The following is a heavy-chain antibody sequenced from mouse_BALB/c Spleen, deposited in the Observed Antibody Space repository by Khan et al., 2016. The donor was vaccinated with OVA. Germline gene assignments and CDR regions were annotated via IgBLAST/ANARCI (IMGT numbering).Heavy chain of an antibody. V-gene: IGHV7-3*02. CDR1: GFTFTDYY. CDR2: IRKKASGYTT. Sequence: EVELVESGGGLVQPGGSLRLSCATSGFTFTDYYMNWVRQPPGKALEWLGFIRKKASGYTTEYSPSVKGRFTISRDNSQSILYLQMNTLRAEDSATYSCERVDYGYAFAYWGQGTLVTVSA. J-gene: IGHJ3*01. D-gene: IGHD1-2*01. CDR3: ERVDYGYAFAY.